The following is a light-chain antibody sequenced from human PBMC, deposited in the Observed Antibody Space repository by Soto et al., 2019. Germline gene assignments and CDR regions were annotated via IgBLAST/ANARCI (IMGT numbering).Light chain of an antibody. CDR2: RNN. J-gene: IGLJ3*02. CDR3: AAWEDTLSGPCV. CDR1: ISNYGSDY. V-gene: IGLV1-47*01. Sequence: QSVLTQPPSASGTPGQRVTISCSGSISNYGSDYVYWYRQFPGTAPKLLIYRNNQRPSGVPDRFSGSKSGNTASLAISGLRSEYEADYYCAAWEDTLSGPCVFGGGTKLTVL.